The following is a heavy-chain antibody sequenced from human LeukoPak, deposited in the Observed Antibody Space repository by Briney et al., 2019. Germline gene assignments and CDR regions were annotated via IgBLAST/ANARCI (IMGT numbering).Heavy chain of an antibody. D-gene: IGHD5-18*01. J-gene: IGHJ5*02. V-gene: IGHV4-59*08. CDR1: GGSISSYY. Sequence: PSETLSLTCTVSGGSISSYYWSWVRQPPGKGLEWIGYIYYSGSTNYNPSLKSRVTISVDTSKNQFSLKLSSVTAADTAVYYCARHGDTAFNWFDPWGQGTLVTESS. CDR2: IYYSGST. CDR3: ARHGDTAFNWFDP.